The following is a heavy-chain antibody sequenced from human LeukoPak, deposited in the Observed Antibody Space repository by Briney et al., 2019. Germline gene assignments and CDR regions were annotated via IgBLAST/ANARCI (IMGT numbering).Heavy chain of an antibody. V-gene: IGHV4-39*01. CDR2: IYYSGST. Sequence: PSETLSLTCTVSGGSISSSSYYWGWIRQPPGKGLEWIGSIYYSGSTYYNPSLKSRVTISVDTSKNQFSLKLSSVTAADTAVYYCARLRYGSGSYFNYYYGMDVWGQGTTVTVSS. D-gene: IGHD3-10*01. J-gene: IGHJ6*02. CDR1: GGSISSSSYY. CDR3: ARLRYGSGSYFNYYYGMDV.